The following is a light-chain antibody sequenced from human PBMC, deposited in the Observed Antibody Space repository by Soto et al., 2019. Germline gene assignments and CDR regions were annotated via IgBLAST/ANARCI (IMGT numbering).Light chain of an antibody. CDR2: GAS. J-gene: IGKJ2*01. V-gene: IGKV3-20*01. Sequence: EIVLTQSPGTLSLSPGARATLSCRASQSVTSNYLAWFQQQPGQAPRLLIYGASRGAAGIPDRFSGSGSGTDFTLTISRLEPEDFAVYFCHQYGTSPRTFGQGTKLDI. CDR3: HQYGTSPRT. CDR1: QSVTSNY.